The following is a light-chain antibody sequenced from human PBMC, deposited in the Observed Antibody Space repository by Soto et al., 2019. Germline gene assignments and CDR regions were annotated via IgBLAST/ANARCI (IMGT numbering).Light chain of an antibody. J-gene: IGKJ5*01. V-gene: IGKV1-9*01. CDR1: QGISSY. CDR2: AAS. Sequence: DIQLTQSPSFLSASVGDRVTISCRASQGISSYLAWYQQKPGKAPKLLIYAASTLQSGVPSRFSGSGSGTEFTLTITSLQPEDFATYYCQQVNSCRITFGQGTRLEIK. CDR3: QQVNSCRIT.